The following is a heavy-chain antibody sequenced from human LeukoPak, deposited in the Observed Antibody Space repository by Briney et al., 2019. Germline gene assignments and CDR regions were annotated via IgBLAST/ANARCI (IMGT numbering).Heavy chain of an antibody. CDR2: TSSDGSNK. CDR1: GFTFSDYG. J-gene: IGHJ4*02. Sequence: PGGSLRLSCAASGFTFSDYGIHWVRQAPAKGLEWVAVTSSDGSNKFYADSVKGRFTISRDNSKNTLYLQMNSLRAEDTAVYYCAKGAYYDLWGQGTLVTVSS. CDR3: AKGAYYDL. V-gene: IGHV3-30*18. D-gene: IGHD3-22*01.